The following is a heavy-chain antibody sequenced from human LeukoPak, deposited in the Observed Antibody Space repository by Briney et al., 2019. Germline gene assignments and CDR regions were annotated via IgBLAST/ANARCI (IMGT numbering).Heavy chain of an antibody. Sequence: GGSLRLSCAASGFTFDDYAMHWVRQAPGKGLEWVSGISWNSGSIGYADSVKGRFTISRDNAKNSLYLQMSSLRADDTAIYYCAKGPKQQLVGSRGKYFDYWGQGTLVTVSS. CDR1: GFTFDDYA. CDR2: ISWNSGSI. D-gene: IGHD6-13*01. J-gene: IGHJ4*02. V-gene: IGHV3-9*01. CDR3: AKGPKQQLVGSRGKYFDY.